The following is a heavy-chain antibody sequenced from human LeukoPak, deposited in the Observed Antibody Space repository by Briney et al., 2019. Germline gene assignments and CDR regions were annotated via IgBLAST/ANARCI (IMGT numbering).Heavy chain of an antibody. CDR3: AREGYSSGPHGAFDI. CDR2: INPSGGST. CDR1: GYTFTCYY. J-gene: IGHJ3*02. D-gene: IGHD2-15*01. V-gene: IGHV1-46*01. Sequence: GASVNVSCKASGYTFTCYYMHLVRQPPGQGLEWMGIINPSGGSTSYAQKFQGRVTMTRDTSTSTVYMELSSLRSEDTAVYYCAREGYSSGPHGAFDIWGQGTMVTVSS.